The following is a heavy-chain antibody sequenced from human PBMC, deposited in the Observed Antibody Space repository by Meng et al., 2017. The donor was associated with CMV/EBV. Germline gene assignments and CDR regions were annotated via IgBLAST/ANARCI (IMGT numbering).Heavy chain of an antibody. D-gene: IGHD5-18*01. J-gene: IGHJ4*02. CDR1: GFTFSSYA. CDR3: AYTAMVTL. V-gene: IGHV3-23*04. CDR2: ISGSGGST. Sequence: EGARVVSGGGLVQPGGSRSLSCAASGFTFSSYAMSWVRQAPGKGLEWVSAISGSGGSTYYADSVKGRFTISRDNSKNTLYLQMNSLRAEDTAVYYCAYTAMVTLWGQGTLVTVSS.